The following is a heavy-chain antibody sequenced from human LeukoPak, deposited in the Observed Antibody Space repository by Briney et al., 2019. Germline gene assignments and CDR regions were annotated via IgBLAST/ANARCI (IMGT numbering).Heavy chain of an antibody. CDR3: ARELLARGMDV. CDR2: ISGSGGST. D-gene: IGHD1-26*01. V-gene: IGHV3-23*01. Sequence: PGGSLRLSCAASGFTFSSYAMSWVRQAPGKGLEWVSAISGSGGSTYYADSVKGRFTIFRDNAKNSLYPQMNSLRAEDTALYYCARELLARGMDVWGQGTTVTVSS. J-gene: IGHJ6*02. CDR1: GFTFSSYA.